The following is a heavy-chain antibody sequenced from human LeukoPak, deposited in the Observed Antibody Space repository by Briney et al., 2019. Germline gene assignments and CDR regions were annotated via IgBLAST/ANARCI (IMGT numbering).Heavy chain of an antibody. V-gene: IGHV4-59*01. Sequence: SETLPLTCTVSGGSISSYYWSWIRQPPGKGLEWIGYIYYSGSTNYNPSLKSRVTISVDTSKNQFSLKLSSVTAADTAVYYCARAPTYGSGSYGDYWGQGTLVTVSS. CDR1: GGSISSYY. CDR3: ARAPTYGSGSYGDY. CDR2: IYYSGST. D-gene: IGHD3-10*01. J-gene: IGHJ4*02.